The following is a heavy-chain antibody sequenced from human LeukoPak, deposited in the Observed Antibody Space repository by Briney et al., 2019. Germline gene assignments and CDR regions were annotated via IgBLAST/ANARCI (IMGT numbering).Heavy chain of an antibody. CDR3: ARRYCSSTSCTLDY. V-gene: IGHV3-48*03. J-gene: IGHJ4*02. CDR1: GFTFTTYE. D-gene: IGHD2-2*01. CDR2: ISGSGGAI. Sequence: GGSLILSCATSGFTFTTYEMNWVRQAPGKGLEWVSHISGSGGAIYYADSVKGQFTISRDNAKNSLYLQMSSLRVEDTAVYYCARRYCSSTSCTLDYWGQGTLVTVSS.